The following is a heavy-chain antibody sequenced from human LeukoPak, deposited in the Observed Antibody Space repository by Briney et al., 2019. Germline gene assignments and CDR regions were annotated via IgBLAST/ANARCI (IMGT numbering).Heavy chain of an antibody. D-gene: IGHD5-24*01. Sequence: SVKVSCKASGGTFSSYAISWVRQAPGQGLEWMGGIIPIFGTANYAQKFQGRVTITADESTSTAYMELRSLRSEDTAVYYCARDPVEMATIYAFDIWGQGTMVTVSS. CDR1: GGTFSSYA. V-gene: IGHV1-69*01. CDR2: IIPIFGTA. J-gene: IGHJ3*02. CDR3: ARDPVEMATIYAFDI.